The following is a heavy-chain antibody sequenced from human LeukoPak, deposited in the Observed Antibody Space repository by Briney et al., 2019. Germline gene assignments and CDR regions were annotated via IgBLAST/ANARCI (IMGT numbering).Heavy chain of an antibody. CDR1: GFTFSHYW. Sequence: GGSLRLSCVASGFTFSHYWMTWYRQAPGKGLEWVANLNQDGSIQAYGDSVRGRFTISRDNAKNSLYLQMNSLRAEDTAVYYCARDGRQSATPFRSQYYFDYWGQGTLVTVSS. V-gene: IGHV3-7*01. CDR2: LNQDGSIQ. CDR3: ARDGRQSATPFRSQYYFDY. D-gene: IGHD2-15*01. J-gene: IGHJ4*02.